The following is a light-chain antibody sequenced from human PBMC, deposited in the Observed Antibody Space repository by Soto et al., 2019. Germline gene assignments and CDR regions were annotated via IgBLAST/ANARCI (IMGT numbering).Light chain of an antibody. Sequence: QCVLTQPPSVSGAPGQRVTLSCTGSSSNIGSTYDVQWYQQLPGTAPKLLIHGNTDRPSGVPDRFSGSKSGTSASLAITGLQADDEADYYCQSYDDSLSVHYVFGTGTKVTVL. CDR1: SSNIGSTYD. J-gene: IGLJ1*01. V-gene: IGLV1-40*01. CDR2: GNT. CDR3: QSYDDSLSVHYV.